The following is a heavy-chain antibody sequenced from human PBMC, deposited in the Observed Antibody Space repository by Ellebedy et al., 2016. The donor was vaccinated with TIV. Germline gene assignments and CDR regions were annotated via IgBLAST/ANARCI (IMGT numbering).Heavy chain of an antibody. Sequence: ASVKVSCXASGYTFTSYDINWVRQATGQGLEWMGWMNPNSGNTGYAQKFQGRVTMTRNTSISTAYMELSSLRSEDTAVYYCARESWGEYSGYDKGGDYWGQGTLVTVSS. V-gene: IGHV1-8*01. J-gene: IGHJ4*02. D-gene: IGHD5-12*01. CDR1: GYTFTSYD. CDR2: MNPNSGNT. CDR3: ARESWGEYSGYDKGGDY.